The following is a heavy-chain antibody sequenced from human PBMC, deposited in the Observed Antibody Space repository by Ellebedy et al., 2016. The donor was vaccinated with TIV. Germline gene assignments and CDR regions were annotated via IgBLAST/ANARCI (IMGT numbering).Heavy chain of an antibody. V-gene: IGHV4-28*01. CDR3: ARTHCSGGSCSFDY. CDR2: IYYSGST. D-gene: IGHD2-15*01. Sequence: LRLXXAVSGYSISSSNWWGWIRQPPGKGLEWIGYIYYSGSTYYNPSLKSRVTMSVDTSKNQFSLKLSSVTAVDTAVYYCARTHCSGGSCSFDYWGQGTLVTVSS. J-gene: IGHJ4*02. CDR1: GYSISSSNW.